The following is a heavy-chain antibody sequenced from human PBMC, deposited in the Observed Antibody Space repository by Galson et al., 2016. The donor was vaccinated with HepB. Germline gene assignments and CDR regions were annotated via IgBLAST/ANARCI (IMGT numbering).Heavy chain of an antibody. Sequence: SLRLSCAATGFTFSDYNMNWVRQAPGKGPEWVSYISSLSSYIYYADSVKGRFTLSRDNAQNSLYLQMNSLTAEDTAIYYCVRGNRIYYYYGMDVWGQGTTVTVSS. V-gene: IGHV3-21*05. CDR2: ISSLSSYI. CDR1: GFTFSDYN. D-gene: IGHD2-15*01. CDR3: VRGNRIYYYYGMDV. J-gene: IGHJ6*02.